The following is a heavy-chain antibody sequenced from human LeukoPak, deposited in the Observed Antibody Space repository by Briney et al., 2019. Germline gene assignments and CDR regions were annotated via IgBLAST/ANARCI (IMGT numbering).Heavy chain of an antibody. J-gene: IGHJ4*02. V-gene: IGHV3-23*01. CDR1: GFTFSNYA. D-gene: IGHD6-6*01. CDR3: AKYQEASSRRFDY. CDR2: FSRDGSTT. Sequence: GGSLRLSCIASGFTFSNYAMNWVRQAPGKGLEWVSVFSRDGSTTYYAESVKGRFTISRDNSKNTVYLQMNSLRVEDTAVYYCAKYQEASSRRFDYWGQGILVTVSS.